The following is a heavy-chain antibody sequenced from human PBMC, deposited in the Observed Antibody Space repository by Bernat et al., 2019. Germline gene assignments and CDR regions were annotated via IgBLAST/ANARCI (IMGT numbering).Heavy chain of an antibody. CDR2: ISESGDKT. Sequence: EVQLLESGGGLVQPGGSLRISCAASGFTFSNYTMSWVRQAPGKGLEWVSRISESGDKTYYADSVKGRFTISRDNSRNTLYLKMNSLRVEDAALYYCAKGSGFDSWGQGTLVTVSS. CDR1: GFTFSNYT. CDR3: AKGSGFDS. J-gene: IGHJ4*02. D-gene: IGHD2-15*01. V-gene: IGHV3-23*01.